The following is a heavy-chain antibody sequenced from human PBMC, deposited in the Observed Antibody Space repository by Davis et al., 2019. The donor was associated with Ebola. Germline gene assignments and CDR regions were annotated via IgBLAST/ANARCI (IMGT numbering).Heavy chain of an antibody. CDR3: ARQSSSSWGDY. CDR1: GYSISSGYY. D-gene: IGHD6-6*01. CDR2: INHSGST. J-gene: IGHJ4*02. Sequence: SETLSLTCTVSGYSISSGYYWGWIRQPPGKGLELIREINHSGSTNYNPSLKSLVTISVDTSKNQFSLKLSSVTAADTAVYYCARQSSSSWGDYWGQGTLVTVSS. V-gene: IGHV4-38-2*02.